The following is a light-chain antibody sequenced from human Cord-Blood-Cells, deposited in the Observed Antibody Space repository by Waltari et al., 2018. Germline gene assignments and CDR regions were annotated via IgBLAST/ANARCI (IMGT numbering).Light chain of an antibody. CDR3: CSYAGSSIWV. J-gene: IGLJ3*02. Sequence: QSALTQPASVSGSPGQSIHIPCPGTSSDVGSYNLVSWYQQHPGKAPKLMIYEGSKRPSGVSNRFSGSKSGNTASLTISGLQAEDEADYYCCSYAGSSIWVFGGGTKLTVL. CDR2: EGS. CDR1: SSDVGSYNL. V-gene: IGLV2-23*01.